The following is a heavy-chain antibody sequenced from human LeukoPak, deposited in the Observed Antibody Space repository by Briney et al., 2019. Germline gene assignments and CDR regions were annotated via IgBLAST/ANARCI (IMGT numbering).Heavy chain of an antibody. CDR1: GFTFSSYA. V-gene: IGHV3-23*01. D-gene: IGHD6-19*01. Sequence: GGSLRLSCAASGFTFSSYAMSWVRQAPGKGLEWVSAISGSGGSTYYADSVKGRFTISRDNSKNTLYLQMNSLRAEDTAVYYCAAYQGGWYYYYGMDVWGQGTTVTVSS. CDR3: AAYQGGWYYYYGMDV. J-gene: IGHJ6*02. CDR2: ISGSGGST.